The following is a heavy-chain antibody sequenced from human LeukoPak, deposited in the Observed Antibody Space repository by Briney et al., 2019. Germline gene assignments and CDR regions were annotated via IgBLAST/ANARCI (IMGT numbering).Heavy chain of an antibody. CDR3: ARDYGSGSYGY. Sequence: SVKVSCKASGYTFTGYYMHWVRQAPGQGLEWMGGIIPIFGTANYAQKFQGRVTITADESTSTAYMELSSLRSEDTAVYYCARDYGSGSYGYWGQGTLVTVSS. J-gene: IGHJ4*02. CDR1: GYTFTGYY. V-gene: IGHV1-69*13. D-gene: IGHD3-10*01. CDR2: IIPIFGTA.